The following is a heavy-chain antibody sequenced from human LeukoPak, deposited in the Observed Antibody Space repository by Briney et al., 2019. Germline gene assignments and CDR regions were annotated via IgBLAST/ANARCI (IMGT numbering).Heavy chain of an antibody. CDR3: ASTVGATKGVYYYYMDV. V-gene: IGHV1-69*13. Sequence: SVKVSCKASGGTFSSYAISWVRQASGQGLEWMGGIIPIFGTANYAQKFQGRVTITADESTSTAYMELSSLRSEDTAVYYCASTVGATKGVYYYYMDVWGKGTTVTVSS. J-gene: IGHJ6*03. CDR2: IIPIFGTA. D-gene: IGHD1-26*01. CDR1: GGTFSSYA.